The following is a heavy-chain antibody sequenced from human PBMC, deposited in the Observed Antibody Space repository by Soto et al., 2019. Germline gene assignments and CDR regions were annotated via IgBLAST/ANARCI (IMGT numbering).Heavy chain of an antibody. V-gene: IGHV3-9*01. J-gene: IGHJ6*03. CDR3: AKAGRPAAPPYYYYYYYMDV. CDR2: ISWNSGSI. Sequence: GGSLRLSCAASGFTFDDYAMHWVRQAPGKGLEWVSGISWNSGSIGYADSVKGRFTISRDNAKNSLYLQMNSLRAEDTALYYCAKAGRPAAPPYYYYYYYMDVWGKGTTVTVSS. CDR1: GFTFDDYA. D-gene: IGHD6-6*01.